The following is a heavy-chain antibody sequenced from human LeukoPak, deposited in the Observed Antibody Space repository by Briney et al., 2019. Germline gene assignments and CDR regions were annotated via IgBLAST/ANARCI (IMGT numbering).Heavy chain of an antibody. CDR1: GGSISSYY. J-gene: IGHJ4*02. D-gene: IGHD6-19*01. CDR2: IYYSGST. CDR3: ARQVAVDGTRDY. V-gene: IGHV4-59*08. Sequence: SETLSLTCTVSGGSISSYYWSWIRQPPGKGLEWIGYIYYSGSTNYNPSLKSRVTISVDTSKNQFSLKLSSVTAADTAVYYCARQVAVDGTRDYWGQGTLVTVSS.